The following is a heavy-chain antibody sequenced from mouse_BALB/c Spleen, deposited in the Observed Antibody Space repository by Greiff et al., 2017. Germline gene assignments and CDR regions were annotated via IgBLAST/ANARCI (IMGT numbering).Heavy chain of an antibody. CDR1: GFTFSSFG. D-gene: IGHD1-1*01. J-gene: IGHJ1*01. V-gene: IGHV5-17*02. CDR3: ARSGYYGRGWYFDV. CDR2: ISSGSSTI. Sequence: EVQVVESGGGLVQPGGSRKLSCAASGFTFSSFGMHWVRQAPEKGLEWVAYISSGSSTIYYADTVKGRFTISRDNPKNTLFLQMTSLRSEDTAMYYCARSGYYGRGWYFDVWGAGTTVTVSS.